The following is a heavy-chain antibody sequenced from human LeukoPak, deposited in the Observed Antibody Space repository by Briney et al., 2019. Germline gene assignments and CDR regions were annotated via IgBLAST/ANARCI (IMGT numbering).Heavy chain of an antibody. CDR2: IIPILGIA. CDR3: ARDRSGSYPHDAFDI. CDR1: GGTFSSYT. J-gene: IGHJ3*02. D-gene: IGHD1-26*01. V-gene: IGHV1-69*04. Sequence: SVKVSCKASGGTFSSYTISWVRQAPGQGLEWMGRIIPILGIANYVQKFQGRVTITADKSTSTAYMELSSLRSEDTAVYYCARDRSGSYPHDAFDIWGQGTMVTVSS.